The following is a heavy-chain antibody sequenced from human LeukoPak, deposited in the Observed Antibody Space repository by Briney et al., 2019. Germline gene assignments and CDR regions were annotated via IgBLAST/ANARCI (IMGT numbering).Heavy chain of an antibody. Sequence: GGSLRLSCAASGFTVDSNYLSWVRQAPGKGLEWVSTIYTGGNTYYAASVKGRFTISRDFSKNTVFLHMNSLRAEDTAMCYCARGDDSGYYDYFDYWGQGALVTVSS. CDR1: GFTVDSNY. D-gene: IGHD3-22*01. V-gene: IGHV3-53*01. CDR2: IYTGGNT. CDR3: ARGDDSGYYDYFDY. J-gene: IGHJ4*02.